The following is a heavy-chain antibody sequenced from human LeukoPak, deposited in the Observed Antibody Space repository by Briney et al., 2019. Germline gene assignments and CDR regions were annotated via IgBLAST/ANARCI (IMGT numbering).Heavy chain of an antibody. D-gene: IGHD3-22*01. CDR1: GYTFTGYY. CDR3: ARASYYYDSSGYDY. Sequence: ASVEVSCKASGYTFTGYYMHWVRQAPGQGLEWMGRINPNSGGTNYAQKFQGRVTMTRDTSISTAYMELSRLRSDDTAVYYCARASYYYDSSGYDYWGQGTLVTVSS. V-gene: IGHV1-2*06. J-gene: IGHJ4*02. CDR2: INPNSGGT.